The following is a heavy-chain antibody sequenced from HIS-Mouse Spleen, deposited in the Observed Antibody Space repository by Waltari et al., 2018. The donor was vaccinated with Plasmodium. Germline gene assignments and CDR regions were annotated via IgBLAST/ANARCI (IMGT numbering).Heavy chain of an antibody. CDR3: ARLRYSYGYFDY. CDR1: GGSISSYY. J-gene: IGHJ4*02. Sequence: QVQLQESGPGLVKPSETLSLTCTVSGGSISSYYWSWIRQPPGKGLAWIGYINSRGSTSYTPALKRRVTISVDRSKNQFSLKGSAVTAADTAVYYCARLRYSYGYFDYWGQGTLVTVSS. D-gene: IGHD5-18*01. CDR2: INSRGST. V-gene: IGHV4-59*08.